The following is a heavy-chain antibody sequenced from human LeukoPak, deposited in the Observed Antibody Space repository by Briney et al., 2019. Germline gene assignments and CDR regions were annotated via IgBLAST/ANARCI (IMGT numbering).Heavy chain of an antibody. Sequence: NPSETLSLTCNVSGDSIRSGLYYWAWIRQPPGKGLEWIGTLYNSGSIYFNPSLKGRVIISVDTSKNQLSLKLTSVTAADTAVYYCAGCLEWLTGQQRRGWFDPWGQGTLVTVSS. V-gene: IGHV4-39*01. D-gene: IGHD3-3*01. CDR2: LYNSGSI. CDR3: AGCLEWLTGQQRRGWFDP. J-gene: IGHJ5*02. CDR1: GDSIRSGLYY.